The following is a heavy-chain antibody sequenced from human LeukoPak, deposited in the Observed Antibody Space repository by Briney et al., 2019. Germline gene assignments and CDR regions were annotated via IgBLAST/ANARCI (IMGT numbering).Heavy chain of an antibody. J-gene: IGHJ4*02. CDR3: ARGSSGWPNFDY. D-gene: IGHD6-19*01. V-gene: IGHV4-34*01. Sequence: SETLSLTCAVYGGSFSGYYWSWIRQPPGKGLEWIGEINHSGSTNYNPSLKSRVTISVDTSKNQFSLKLSSVTAADTAVYYCARGSSGWPNFDYWGQGTLVTVSS. CDR2: INHSGST. CDR1: GGSFSGYY.